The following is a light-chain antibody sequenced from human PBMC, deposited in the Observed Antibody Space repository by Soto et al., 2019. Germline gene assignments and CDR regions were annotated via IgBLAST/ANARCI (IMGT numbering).Light chain of an antibody. V-gene: IGKV1-27*01. CDR1: QDIRNF. J-gene: IGKJ3*01. CDR2: AAS. CDR3: QKYSSVPV. Sequence: DNQMNQSPTSMSASVGDRVTITCRASQDIRNFVAWYQQKPGKAPKLLIYAASTLQSGVPSRFSGSGSGTDFTLTINSLQPEDVATYSCQKYSSVPVFGPGTKVEIK.